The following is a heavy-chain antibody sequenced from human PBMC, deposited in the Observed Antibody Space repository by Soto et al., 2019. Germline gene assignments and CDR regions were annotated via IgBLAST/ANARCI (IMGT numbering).Heavy chain of an antibody. Sequence: EVQLLESGGGLVQPGGSLRVSCAASGFTFSTYAMSWVRQAPGKGLEWVSAISGSGNSTYYADSVKGRLTISRDNSKNTLHLQMNSLRAEDTAVYYCAKDGGIAGAVEYFQHWCQGTLVTVSS. D-gene: IGHD6-13*01. CDR1: GFTFSTYA. J-gene: IGHJ1*01. CDR3: AKDGGIAGAVEYFQH. V-gene: IGHV3-23*01. CDR2: ISGSGNST.